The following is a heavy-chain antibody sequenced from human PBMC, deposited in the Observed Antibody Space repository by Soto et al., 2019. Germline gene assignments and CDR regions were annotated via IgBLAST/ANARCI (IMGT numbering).Heavy chain of an antibody. CDR3: ASESEDTAMVKGYYYYYMDV. D-gene: IGHD5-18*01. CDR1: GGTFSSYC. V-gene: IGHV1-69*02. Sequence: QVQLVQSGAEVKKPGSSVKVSCNASGGTFSSYCISWVRQAPGQGLEWMGRIIPILGIANYAQKFQDRVTITADKSTSTAYMELSSLRSEDTAVYYCASESEDTAMVKGYYYYYMDVWGKGTTVTVSS. J-gene: IGHJ6*03. CDR2: IIPILGIA.